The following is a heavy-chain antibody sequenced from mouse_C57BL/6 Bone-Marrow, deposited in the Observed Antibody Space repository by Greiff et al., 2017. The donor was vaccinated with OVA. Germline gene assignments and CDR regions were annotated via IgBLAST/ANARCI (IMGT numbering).Heavy chain of an antibody. CDR3: ARYYYGSSYNLDY. D-gene: IGHD1-1*01. Sequence: VQLQQSGPELVKPGASVKISCKASGYTFTDYYMNWVKQSHGKSLEWIGDLNPNNGGTSYNQKFKGNATLTVDKSSSTAYMELRSLTSEDSAVYYGARYYYGSSYNLDYWGQGTTLTVSS. J-gene: IGHJ2*01. CDR2: LNPNNGGT. CDR1: GYTFTDYY. V-gene: IGHV1-26*01.